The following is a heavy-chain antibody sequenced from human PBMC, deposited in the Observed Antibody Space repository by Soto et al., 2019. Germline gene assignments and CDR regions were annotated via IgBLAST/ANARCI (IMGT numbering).Heavy chain of an antibody. D-gene: IGHD5-18*01. CDR1: GYTFTGYY. Sequence: ASVKVSCKASGYTFTGYYMHWVRQTPGQGLEWMGWINPNSGGTNYAQKFQGWVTMTRDTSISTAYMELSRLRFDDTAVYYCERSGRTAMDHYYYYGMDVWGQGTTVTVSS. CDR2: INPNSGGT. V-gene: IGHV1-2*04. J-gene: IGHJ6*02. CDR3: ERSGRTAMDHYYYYGMDV.